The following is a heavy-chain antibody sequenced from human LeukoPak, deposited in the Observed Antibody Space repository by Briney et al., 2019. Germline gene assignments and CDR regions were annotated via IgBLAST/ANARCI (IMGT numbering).Heavy chain of an antibody. Sequence: PSETLSLTCTVSGGSISSGSYYWSWIRQPAGKGLEWIGRIYTSGSTNYNPSLKSRVTISVDTSKNQFSLKLSSVTAADTAVYYCARDGDDCGGNFRLWGQGTLVTVSS. CDR2: IYTSGST. D-gene: IGHD4-23*01. J-gene: IGHJ4*02. CDR3: ARDGDDCGGNFRL. CDR1: GGSISSGSYY. V-gene: IGHV4-61*02.